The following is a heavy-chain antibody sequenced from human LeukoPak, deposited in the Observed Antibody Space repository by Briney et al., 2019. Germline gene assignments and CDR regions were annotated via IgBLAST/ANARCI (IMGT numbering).Heavy chain of an antibody. CDR1: GGTFSSYT. CDR3: ARDQEAFDY. Sequence: ASVKVSCKASGGTFSSYTLSWVRQAPGQGLEWMGGIIPIFGTASYAQKFQGRVTVTRDTSTSTVHMELSGLRSEDTAVYYCARDQEAFDYWGQGTLVTVSS. V-gene: IGHV1-69*05. J-gene: IGHJ4*02. CDR2: IIPIFGTA.